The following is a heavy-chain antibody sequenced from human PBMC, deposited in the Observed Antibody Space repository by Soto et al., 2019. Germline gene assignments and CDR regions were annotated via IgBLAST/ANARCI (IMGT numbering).Heavy chain of an antibody. J-gene: IGHJ4*02. CDR1: VLTFNSFA. V-gene: IGHV3-23*01. CDR2: ISGGGEAT. CDR3: AKNIPSSSGFDY. D-gene: IGHD6-6*01. Sequence: PWGSLRISCASPVLTFNSFAMNWVRQGPGKGLEWVSGISGGGEATRYADSVKGRFTISRDNSESMVYLDMYSLIPDDTAIHYSAKNIPSSSGFDYWGQGTPVTVSS.